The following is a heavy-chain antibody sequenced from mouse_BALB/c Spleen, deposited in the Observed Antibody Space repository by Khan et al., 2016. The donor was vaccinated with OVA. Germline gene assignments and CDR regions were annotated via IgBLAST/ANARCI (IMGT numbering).Heavy chain of an antibody. CDR3: AREEALYYFDY. J-gene: IGHJ2*01. CDR1: GYIFTTYW. V-gene: IGHV1-76*01. Sequence: QVQLKQSGAELVRPGASVKLSCKTSGYIFTTYWIHWVKQRSGQGLEWIARIYPGTGNIYYSANFKGKATLTADNSSSTAYMQFSSLKSEDSAVDVCAREEALYYFDYWGQGTTLTVSS. CDR2: IYPGTGNI. D-gene: IGHD3-2*02.